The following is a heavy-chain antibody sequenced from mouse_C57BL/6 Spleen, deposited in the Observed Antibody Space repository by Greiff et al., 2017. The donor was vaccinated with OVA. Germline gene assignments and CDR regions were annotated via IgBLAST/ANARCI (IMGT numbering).Heavy chain of an antibody. CDR2: IKPNNGGT. V-gene: IGHV1-22*01. J-gene: IGHJ1*03. CDR3: SLYGNYVGYFDV. Sequence: EVQLQQSGPELVKPGASVKMSCKASGYTFTDYNMHWVKQSHGKSLEWIGYIKPNNGGTSYNQKFKGKATLTVNKSSSTAYMELRSLTSEDSAVYYCSLYGNYVGYFDVWGTGTTVTVSS. D-gene: IGHD2-1*01. CDR1: GYTFTDYN.